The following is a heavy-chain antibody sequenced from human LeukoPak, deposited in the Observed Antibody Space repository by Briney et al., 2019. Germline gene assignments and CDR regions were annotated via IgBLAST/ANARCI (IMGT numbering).Heavy chain of an antibody. J-gene: IGHJ4*02. CDR1: GFTFDDYT. Sequence: GGSLRLSCAASGFTFDDYTMHWVRQAPGKGLEWVSLISWDGGSTYYADSVKGRFTISRDNSKNSLYLRMNSLRTEDTALYYCAKDGGSYYDSSGLFDYWGQGTLVTVSS. CDR3: AKDGGSYYDSSGLFDY. CDR2: ISWDGGST. D-gene: IGHD3-22*01. V-gene: IGHV3-43*01.